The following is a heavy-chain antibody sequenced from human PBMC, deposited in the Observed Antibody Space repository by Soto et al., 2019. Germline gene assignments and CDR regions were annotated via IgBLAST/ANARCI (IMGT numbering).Heavy chain of an antibody. Sequence: GGSLRLSCAASGFTFSSYAMSWVRQAPGKGLEWVSAIGGSGDSTYYADSVKGRLTISRDNSKNTLYLQVNSLRAEDTAVYYCAKVLDASMVVNGYLYWGQGTLVTVSS. CDR1: GFTFSSYA. CDR2: IGGSGDST. J-gene: IGHJ4*02. CDR3: AKVLDASMVVNGYLY. V-gene: IGHV3-23*01. D-gene: IGHD5-18*01.